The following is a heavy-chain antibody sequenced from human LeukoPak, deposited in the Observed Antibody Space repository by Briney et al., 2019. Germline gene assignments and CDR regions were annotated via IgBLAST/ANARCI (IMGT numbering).Heavy chain of an antibody. CDR2: IYPTGST. J-gene: IGHJ4*02. CDR1: GYSISSGYY. D-gene: IGHD3-10*01. V-gene: IGHV4-38-2*02. Sequence: SETLSLTCTVSGYSISSGYYWGWIRQPPGKGLEWIGNIYPTGSTYYNPSLKSRVTISVDTSKNQFSLKVSSVSAADTAVYYCARSWFGEFFLGYWGQGTLVTVSS. CDR3: ARSWFGEFFLGY.